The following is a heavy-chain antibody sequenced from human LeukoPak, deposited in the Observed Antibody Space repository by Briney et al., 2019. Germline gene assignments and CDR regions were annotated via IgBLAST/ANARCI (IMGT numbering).Heavy chain of an antibody. D-gene: IGHD5-24*01. V-gene: IGHV4-59*08. CDR3: ARHMVNGYSYVYFDY. CDR2: IYYSGST. J-gene: IGHJ4*02. Sequence: PSETLSLTCTVSGGSISSYYWSWIRQAPGKGLEWIGYIYYSGSTNYNPSLKSRVTVSVDTSKNQFSLKLSSVTATDTAVYYCARHMVNGYSYVYFDYWGQGTLVTVSS. CDR1: GGSISSYY.